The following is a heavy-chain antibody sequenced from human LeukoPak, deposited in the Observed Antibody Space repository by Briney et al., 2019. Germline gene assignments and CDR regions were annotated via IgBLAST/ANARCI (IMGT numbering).Heavy chain of an antibody. Sequence: ASVKVSCKASGYTFTSYYMHWVRQAPGQGLEWMGIINPSGGSTSYTQKFQGRVTMTRDMSTSTVYMELSSLRSEDAAVYYCARDLRWELANWGQGTLVTVSS. CDR3: ARDLRWELAN. J-gene: IGHJ4*02. CDR2: INPSGGST. D-gene: IGHD1-26*01. CDR1: GYTFTSYY. V-gene: IGHV1-46*01.